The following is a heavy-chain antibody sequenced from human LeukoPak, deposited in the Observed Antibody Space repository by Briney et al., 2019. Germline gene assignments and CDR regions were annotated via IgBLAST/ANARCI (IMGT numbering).Heavy chain of an antibody. V-gene: IGHV3-23*01. CDR2: ISGSGGST. J-gene: IGHJ6*02. Sequence: GASLRLSCAASGFTFSSYAMSWVRQAPGKGLEWVSAISGSGGSTYYADSVKGRFTISRDNSKNTLYLQMNSLRAEDTAVYYCARDRLATKYYYGMDVWSQGTTVTVSS. D-gene: IGHD2-8*01. CDR1: GFTFSSYA. CDR3: ARDRLATKYYYGMDV.